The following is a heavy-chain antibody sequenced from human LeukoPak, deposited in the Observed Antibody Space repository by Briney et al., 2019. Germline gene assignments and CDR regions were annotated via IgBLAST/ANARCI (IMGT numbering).Heavy chain of an antibody. D-gene: IGHD1-26*01. CDR3: ARGRVGADFDY. CDR2: FYTSGST. J-gene: IGHJ4*02. Sequence: SETLSLTCTVSGGSISSYHWSWIQQPAGKGLEWIGRFYTSGSTIYNPSLKSRVTMSVDTSKNQFSLNLRSVTAADTAVYYCARGRVGADFDYWGQGTLVTVSS. CDR1: GGSISSYH. V-gene: IGHV4-4*07.